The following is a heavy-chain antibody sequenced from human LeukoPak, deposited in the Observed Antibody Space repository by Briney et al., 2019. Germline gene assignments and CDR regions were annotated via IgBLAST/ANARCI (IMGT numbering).Heavy chain of an antibody. J-gene: IGHJ4*02. CDR2: INPNSGGT. D-gene: IGHD3-9*01. V-gene: IGHV1-2*02. Sequence: GASVKVSCKASGYTFTGYYMHWVRQAPGQGLEWMGWINPNSGGTNYAQKFQGRVTKTRDTSISTAYMELSRLRSDDTAVYYCARDRGRYFDWLYPEYYFDYWGQGTLVTVSS. CDR1: GYTFTGYY. CDR3: ARDRGRYFDWLYPEYYFDY.